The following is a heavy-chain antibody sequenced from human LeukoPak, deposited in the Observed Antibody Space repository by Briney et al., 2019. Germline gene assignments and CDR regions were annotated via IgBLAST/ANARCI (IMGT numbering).Heavy chain of an antibody. V-gene: IGHV1-18*01. Sequence: GASVKVSCKASGYTFTSYGISWVRQAPGQGLEWMGWISAYNGNTNYAQKLQGRVTMTTDTSTSTAYMELRSLRSDDTAVYHCARAGSSWSRKYNWFDPWGQGTLVTVSS. CDR2: ISAYNGNT. J-gene: IGHJ5*02. CDR1: GYTFTSYG. D-gene: IGHD6-13*01. CDR3: ARAGSSWSRKYNWFDP.